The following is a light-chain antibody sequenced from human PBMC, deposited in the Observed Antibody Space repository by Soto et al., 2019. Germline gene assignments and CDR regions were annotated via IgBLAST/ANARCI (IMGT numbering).Light chain of an antibody. V-gene: IGLV1-47*01. Sequence: QSVLTQPPSASGTFGQRVTISCSGSSSNIGSNYVYWYQQLPGMAPKLLIYKNDQRPSGVPDRFSGSKSGTSASLAISGLRSEDEADYYCAAWDDSLSAWGFGGGTKVTVL. CDR1: SSNIGSNY. CDR2: KND. J-gene: IGLJ3*02. CDR3: AAWDDSLSAWG.